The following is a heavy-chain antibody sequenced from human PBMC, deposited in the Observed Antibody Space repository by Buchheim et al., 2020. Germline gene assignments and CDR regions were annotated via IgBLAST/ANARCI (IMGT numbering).Heavy chain of an antibody. V-gene: IGHV3-74*01. CDR1: GFTFSNYW. J-gene: IGHJ3*02. D-gene: IGHD1-1*01. Sequence: EVQLVESGGGLVQPGGSLRLSCAVSGFTFSNYWMHWVRQAPGKGLVWVSLINRDGSSTNYADSVKGRFTISRDNAKNTLYLQMNSLRAEDTAVYYCAREDVDHDMNAFHIWGQGT. CDR2: INRDGSST. CDR3: AREDVDHDMNAFHI.